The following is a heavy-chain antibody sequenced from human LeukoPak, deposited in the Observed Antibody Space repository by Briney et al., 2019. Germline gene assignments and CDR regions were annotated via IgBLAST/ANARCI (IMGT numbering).Heavy chain of an antibody. CDR3: TNIIDSQDY. V-gene: IGHV3-49*04. Sequence: GGSLRLSCTASGFTFGDYAMSWVRQAPGKGLEWVGFIRSKAYGGTTEYAASVKGRFTISRDDSKSIAYLQMNSLKTEDTAVYYCTNIIDSQDYWGQGTLVTVSS. CDR1: GFTFGDYA. D-gene: IGHD3-16*02. J-gene: IGHJ4*02. CDR2: IRSKAYGGTT.